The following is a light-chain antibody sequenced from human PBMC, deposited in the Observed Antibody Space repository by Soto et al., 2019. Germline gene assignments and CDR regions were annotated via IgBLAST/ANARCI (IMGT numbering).Light chain of an antibody. CDR3: QQYNNWPPVT. CDR2: GAS. J-gene: IGKJ5*01. V-gene: IGKV3-15*01. CDR1: QSVSSN. Sequence: EILMTQSPATLFVSPGERATLSCRASQSVSSNLAWYQQKPGQAPRLLIYGASTRATGIPARFSGSGSGTEFTLTISSLQSEDFAVYYCQQYNNWPPVTFGQGTRLEIK.